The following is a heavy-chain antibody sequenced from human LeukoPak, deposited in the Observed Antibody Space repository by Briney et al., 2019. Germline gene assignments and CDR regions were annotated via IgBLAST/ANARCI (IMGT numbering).Heavy chain of an antibody. D-gene: IGHD3-10*01. CDR1: GFTVSSNY. CDR3: ARDHAMVRGVMAAFDI. J-gene: IGHJ3*02. CDR2: IYSGGST. V-gene: IGHV3-53*01. Sequence: GGSLRLSCAASGFTVSSNYMSWVRQAPGKGLEWVSVIYSGGSTYYADSVKGRFTISRDNSKNTLYLQMNSQRAEDTAVYYCARDHAMVRGVMAAFDIWGQGTMVTVSS.